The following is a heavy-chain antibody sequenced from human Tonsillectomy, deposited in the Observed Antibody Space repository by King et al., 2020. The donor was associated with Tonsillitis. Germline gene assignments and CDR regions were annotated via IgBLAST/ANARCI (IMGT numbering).Heavy chain of an antibody. CDR1: GFTFSSYS. Sequence: VQLVESGGGLVKPGGSLRLSCAASGFTFSSYSMTWVRQAPGKGLDWVSSISSSSNYIFYADSVKGRFTISRDNAKNSLYLQMNSLRAEDTAVYYCARDLSSGWTHFDYWGQGTLVTVSS. D-gene: IGHD6-19*01. CDR2: ISSSSNYI. J-gene: IGHJ4*02. CDR3: ARDLSSGWTHFDY. V-gene: IGHV3-21*01.